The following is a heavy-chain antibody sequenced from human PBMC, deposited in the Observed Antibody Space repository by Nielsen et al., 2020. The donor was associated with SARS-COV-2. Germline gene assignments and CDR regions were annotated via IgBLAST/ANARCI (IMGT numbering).Heavy chain of an antibody. CDR3: ARAPGWELLGLNYYYYYGMDV. J-gene: IGHJ6*02. CDR1: GGSFSGYY. Sequence: SETLSLTCAVYGGSFSGYYWSWIRQPPGKGLEWIGEINHSGSTNYNPSLKSRVTISVDTSKNQFSLKLSSVTAADTAVYYCARAPGWELLGLNYYYYYGMDVWGQGTTVTVSS. V-gene: IGHV4-34*01. D-gene: IGHD1-26*01. CDR2: INHSGST.